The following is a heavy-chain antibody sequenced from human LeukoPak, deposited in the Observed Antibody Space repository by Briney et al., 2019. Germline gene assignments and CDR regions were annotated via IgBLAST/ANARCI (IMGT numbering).Heavy chain of an antibody. CDR2: ISGDGLTA. V-gene: IGHV3-43*02. J-gene: IGHJ4*02. CDR1: GFTFDDYA. CDR3: ARDGGYSSSWADF. Sequence: PGGSLRLSCTGSGFTFDDYAMHWVRQAPGKGLEWVSLISGDGLTAYYADSMKGRFTISRDTSKNTLNLQMNSLRAEDTAVYYCARDGGYSSSWADFWGQGTLVSVSS. D-gene: IGHD6-13*01.